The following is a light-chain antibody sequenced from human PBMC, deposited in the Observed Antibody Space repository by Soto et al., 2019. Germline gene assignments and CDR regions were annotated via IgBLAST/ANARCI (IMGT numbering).Light chain of an antibody. J-gene: IGKJ4*01. CDR1: QSVSSY. V-gene: IGKV3-11*01. CDR2: DAS. CDR3: QQRSNWPFT. Sequence: ELVLTQSPATLSLSPGERATLSCMASQSVSSYLAWYQQKPGQAPRLLIYDASNRSTGIPARCSGSGSGTDFTLTISSLEPEDFAVYYWQQRSNWPFTFGGGTKVEIK.